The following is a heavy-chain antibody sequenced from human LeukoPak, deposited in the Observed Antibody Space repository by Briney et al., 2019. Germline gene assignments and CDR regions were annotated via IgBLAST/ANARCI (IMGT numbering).Heavy chain of an antibody. Sequence: PSETLSLTCTVSGDSISSSGYYWGWIRQPPGKGLEWVGSLYYSGTTYYNPSLKSRVTISVDTSKNQFSLKLNFVTAADTAVYYCAREGQYSYGPPAGDYWGQGTLVTVSS. V-gene: IGHV4-39*02. J-gene: IGHJ4*02. CDR1: GDSISSSGYY. CDR2: LYYSGTT. D-gene: IGHD5-18*01. CDR3: AREGQYSYGPPAGDY.